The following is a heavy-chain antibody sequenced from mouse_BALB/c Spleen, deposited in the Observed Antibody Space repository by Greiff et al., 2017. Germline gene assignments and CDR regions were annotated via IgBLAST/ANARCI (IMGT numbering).Heavy chain of an antibody. J-gene: IGHJ1*01. Sequence: EVMLVESGGGLVKLGGSLKLSCAASGFTFSSYYMSWVRQTPEKRLELVAAINSNGGSTYYPDTVKGRFTISRDNAKNTLYLQMSSLKSEDTALYYCARRGSSYWYFDVWGAGTTVTVSS. CDR3: ARRGSSYWYFDV. D-gene: IGHD1-1*01. CDR1: GFTFSSYY. CDR2: INSNGGST. V-gene: IGHV5-6-2*01.